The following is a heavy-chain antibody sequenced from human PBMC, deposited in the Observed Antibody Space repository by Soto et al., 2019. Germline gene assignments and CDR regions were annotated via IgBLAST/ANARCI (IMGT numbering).Heavy chain of an antibody. CDR1: GFTFSSYG. J-gene: IGHJ4*02. V-gene: IGHV3-23*01. Sequence: PGGSLRLSCTASGFTFSSYGMGWVRQAPGKGLQWVSTIRGDGGQTHYTDSVKGRFSISRDNSKNTVYLQMDSLRAEDTAMYFCARDVGLDSDDSFAYWGQGTQVTVSS. CDR2: IRGDGGQT. CDR3: ARDVGLDSDDSFAY. D-gene: IGHD3-9*01.